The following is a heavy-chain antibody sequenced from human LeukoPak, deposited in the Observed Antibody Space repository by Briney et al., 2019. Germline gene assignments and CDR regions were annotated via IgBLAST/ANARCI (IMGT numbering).Heavy chain of an antibody. CDR3: ARDSDGYYYDSCGYYYGERFDP. V-gene: IGHV1-69*13. CDR2: IIPIFGTA. J-gene: IGHJ5*02. Sequence: SVKVSCKASGGTFSSYAISWVRQAPGQGLEWMGGIIPIFGTANYAQKFQGRVTITADESTSTAYMELSSLRSEDTAVYYCARDSDGYYYDSCGYYYGERFDPWGQGTLVTVSS. CDR1: GGTFSSYA. D-gene: IGHD3-22*01.